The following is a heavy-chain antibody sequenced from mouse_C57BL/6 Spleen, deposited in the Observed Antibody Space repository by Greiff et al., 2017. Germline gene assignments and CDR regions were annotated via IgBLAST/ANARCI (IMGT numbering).Heavy chain of an antibody. J-gene: IGHJ3*01. CDR3: ARYSNGAWFAY. CDR2: IYPGDGDT. Sequence: VQLQQSGPELVKPGASVKISCKASGYAFSSSWMNWVKQRPGKGLEWIGRIYPGDGDTNYNGKFKGKATLTADKSSSTAYRQLSSLASEVYEVYICARYSNGAWFAYWGQGTLVTVSA. V-gene: IGHV1-82*01. CDR1: GYAFSSSW. D-gene: IGHD2-5*01.